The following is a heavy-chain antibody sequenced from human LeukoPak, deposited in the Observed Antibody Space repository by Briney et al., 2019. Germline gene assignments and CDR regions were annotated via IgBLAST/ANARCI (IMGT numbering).Heavy chain of an antibody. D-gene: IGHD2-21*02. J-gene: IGHJ3*02. CDR3: ARTDDAFHI. Sequence: SETLSLTCSVSGGSINNYYWSWIRQPPGKGLEWIGHIFYSGSTNYNPSLKSRVTISLVMSKNQIPLKLSSVTTADTAMYYCARTDDAFHIWGHGTTVTVSS. CDR1: GGSINNYY. CDR2: IFYSGST. V-gene: IGHV4-59*01.